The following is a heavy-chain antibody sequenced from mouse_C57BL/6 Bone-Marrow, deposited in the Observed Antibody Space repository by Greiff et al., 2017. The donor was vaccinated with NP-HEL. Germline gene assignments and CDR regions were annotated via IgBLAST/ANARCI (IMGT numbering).Heavy chain of an antibody. J-gene: IGHJ4*01. CDR3: TKLRGFCYAMDY. V-gene: IGHV14-4*01. D-gene: IGHD2-4*01. CDR1: GFNIKDDY. CDR2: IDPDNGDT. Sequence: EVQLQQSGAELVRPGASVKLSCTASGFNIKDDYMHWVKQRPEQGLEWIGRIDPDNGDTEYASKFQGKATLTADTSSNTAYLQLSSLTSEDTAVYYGTKLRGFCYAMDYWGQGTSVTVSS.